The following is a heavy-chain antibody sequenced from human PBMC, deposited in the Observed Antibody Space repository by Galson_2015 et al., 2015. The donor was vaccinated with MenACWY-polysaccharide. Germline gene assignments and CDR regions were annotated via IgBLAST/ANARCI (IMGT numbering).Heavy chain of an antibody. D-gene: IGHD6-13*01. J-gene: IGHJ4*02. Sequence: SLRLSCAASGFTFSSYTMSWVRQAPGKGLEWVSGVSGSGATKYYIDAVKGRFSISRDNSKNTLYLQMNSLRPEDTAVYYCARNPSRLDIAAASHWGQGALVSVSS. CDR2: VSGSGATK. V-gene: IGHV3-23*01. CDR1: GFTFSSYT. CDR3: ARNPSRLDIAAASH.